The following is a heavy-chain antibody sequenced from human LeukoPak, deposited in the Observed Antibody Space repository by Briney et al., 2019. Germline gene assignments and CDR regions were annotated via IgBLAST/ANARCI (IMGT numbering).Heavy chain of an antibody. V-gene: IGHV1-18*01. CDR3: ARGRPRTSSGYSGYDYGGRYGMDV. CDR2: ISAYNGNT. CDR1: GYTFTSYG. D-gene: IGHD5-12*01. Sequence: GASVKVSCKASGYTFTSYGISWVRQAPGQGLEWMGWISAYNGNTNYAQKLRGRVTMTTDTSTSTAYMELRSLRSDDTAVYYCARGRPRTSSGYSGYDYGGRYGMDVWGQGTTVTVSS. J-gene: IGHJ6*02.